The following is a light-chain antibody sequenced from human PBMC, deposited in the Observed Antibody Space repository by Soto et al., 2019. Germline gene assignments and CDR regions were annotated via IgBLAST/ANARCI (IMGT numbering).Light chain of an antibody. CDR3: SLYTSTSTFV. Sequence: QSVLTQPASVSESPGQSITISCTGTSSDVGGYDSVSWYQQHPGKAPKLMIYEVTNRPSGVSNRFSGSKSGNTASLTISGLQAEDEADYYCSLYTSTSTFVFGPGTKVTVL. J-gene: IGLJ1*01. CDR1: SSDVGGYDS. V-gene: IGLV2-14*01. CDR2: EVT.